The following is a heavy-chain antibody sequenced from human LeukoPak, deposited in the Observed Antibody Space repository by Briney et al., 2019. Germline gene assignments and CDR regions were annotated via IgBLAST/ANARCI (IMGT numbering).Heavy chain of an antibody. CDR3: ASAGIAVAGSLLWFVY. CDR2: INPNSGGT. D-gene: IGHD6-19*01. CDR1: GYTFTGYY. V-gene: IGHV1-2*02. Sequence: ASVKVSCKASGYTFTGYYMHWVRQAPGQGLEWMGWINPNSGGTNYAQKFRGRVTMTRDTSISTAYMELSRLRSDDTAVYYCASAGIAVAGSLLWFVYWGQGTLVTVSS. J-gene: IGHJ4*02.